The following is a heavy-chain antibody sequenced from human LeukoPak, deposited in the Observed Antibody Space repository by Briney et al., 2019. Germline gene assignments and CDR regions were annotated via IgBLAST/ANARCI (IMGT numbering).Heavy chain of an antibody. CDR2: IKEDGSEK. CDR3: ARDERQWLVTRSFDY. CDR1: GFAFSSYW. D-gene: IGHD6-19*01. Sequence: GGSLRLSCAASGFAFSSYWMSWVRQAPGKGLEWVANIKEDGSEKYYVDSVRGRFTISRDNAQNSLYLQMNSLRAEDTAVYYCARDERQWLVTRSFDYSGQGSLVTVSS. J-gene: IGHJ4*02. V-gene: IGHV3-7*01.